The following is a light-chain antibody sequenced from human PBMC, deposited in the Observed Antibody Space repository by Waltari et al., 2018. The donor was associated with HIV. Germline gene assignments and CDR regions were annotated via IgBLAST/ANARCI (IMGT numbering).Light chain of an antibody. Sequence: QSALTQPASVSGAPEQSITISCTGTSSDVGSDNLVSWYQQHPGKAPKLMIYEVSKRPSGVSNRFSGSKSGNTASLTISGLQAEDEADYYCCSYAGSPWVFGGGTKLTVL. J-gene: IGLJ3*02. V-gene: IGLV2-23*02. CDR2: EVS. CDR3: CSYAGSPWV. CDR1: SSDVGSDNL.